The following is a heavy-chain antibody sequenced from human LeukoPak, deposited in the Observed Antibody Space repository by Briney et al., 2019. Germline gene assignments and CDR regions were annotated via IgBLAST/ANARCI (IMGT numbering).Heavy chain of an antibody. CDR2: ISYDGSNK. CDR3: ARESTVILYYFDY. Sequence: PGGSLRLSCAASGLTFSSYAMHWVRQAPGKGLEWVAVISYDGSNKYYADSVKGRFTISRDNSKNTLYLQMNSLRAEDTAVYYCARESTVILYYFDYWGQGTLVTVSS. D-gene: IGHD2-15*01. CDR1: GLTFSSYA. V-gene: IGHV3-30*04. J-gene: IGHJ4*02.